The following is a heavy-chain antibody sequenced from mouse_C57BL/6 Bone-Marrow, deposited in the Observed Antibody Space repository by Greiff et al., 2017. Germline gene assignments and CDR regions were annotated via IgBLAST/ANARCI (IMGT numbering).Heavy chain of an antibody. CDR1: GFTFSDYG. J-gene: IGHJ4*01. CDR3: ARAPGGAMDY. Sequence: EVKVVESGGGLVQPGGSLKLSCAASGFTFSDYGMAWVRQAPRKGPEWVAFLSNLAYSIYYADTVTGRFTISRENAKNTLYLEMSSLRSEDTAMYYCARAPGGAMDYWGQGTSVTVSS. CDR2: LSNLAYSI. D-gene: IGHD3-1*01. V-gene: IGHV5-15*01.